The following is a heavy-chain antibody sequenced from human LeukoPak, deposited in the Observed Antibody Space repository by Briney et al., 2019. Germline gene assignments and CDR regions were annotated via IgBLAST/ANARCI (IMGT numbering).Heavy chain of an antibody. Sequence: GGSLRLSCAASGFTFSDYYMSWIRQAPGKGLEWVSYISRGGNTIYYADSVKGRFTISRDNAKNSLYLQMNSLRAEGTAVYYCARASVYHYGMDVWGQGTTVTVSS. V-gene: IGHV3-11*01. CDR3: ARASVYHYGMDV. CDR1: GFTFSDYY. J-gene: IGHJ6*02. CDR2: ISRGGNTI.